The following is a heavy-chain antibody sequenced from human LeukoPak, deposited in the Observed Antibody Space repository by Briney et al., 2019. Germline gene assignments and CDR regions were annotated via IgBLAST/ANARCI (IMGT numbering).Heavy chain of an antibody. Sequence: PGGSLRLSCAASGFTFSSYWMHWVRQAPGKGLVWVSRINSDGSSTDYADSVKGRFTISRENAKNALYLQMNSLRAEDTAIYYCTRGYYGPDYWGQGTLVTVSS. CDR3: TRGYYGPDY. D-gene: IGHD3-10*01. CDR2: INSDGSST. J-gene: IGHJ4*02. V-gene: IGHV3-74*01. CDR1: GFTFSSYW.